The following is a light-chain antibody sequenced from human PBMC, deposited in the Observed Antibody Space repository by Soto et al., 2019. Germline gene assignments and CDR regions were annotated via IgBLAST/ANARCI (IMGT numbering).Light chain of an antibody. J-gene: IGLJ1*01. V-gene: IGLV2-14*01. CDR1: SSDVGGYNY. Sequence: QSVLTQPASVSGSPGQSITISCTGTSSDVGGYNYVSWYQQHPGKAPKLMIYDVSNRPSGVSDRFSGYKSGNTASLTISGLQAEDESDYYCSSYTSSSPLVFGTGTKRTVL. CDR2: DVS. CDR3: SSYTSSSPLV.